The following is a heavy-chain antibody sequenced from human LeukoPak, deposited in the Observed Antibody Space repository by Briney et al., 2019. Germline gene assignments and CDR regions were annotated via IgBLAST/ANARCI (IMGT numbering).Heavy chain of an antibody. D-gene: IGHD1-1*01. CDR3: ARFDGIPGWFDP. V-gene: IGHV4-4*08. CDR2: IYTSGST. J-gene: IGHJ5*02. CDR1: GGSISSYY. Sequence: SETLSLTCTVSGGSISSYYWSWIRQPPGKGLEWIGRIYTSGSTNYNPSLKSRVTISVDTSKNQFSLKLSSVTAADTAVYYCARFDGIPGWFDPWGQGTLVTVSS.